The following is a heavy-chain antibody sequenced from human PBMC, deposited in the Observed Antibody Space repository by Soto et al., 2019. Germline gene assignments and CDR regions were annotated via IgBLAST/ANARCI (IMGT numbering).Heavy chain of an antibody. Sequence: XESLPLSCVGSAFNLAKICKQWIRQPPGKGLEWVAIISRDGRGEAFADSVKGRFATSKDNSKNTVYLQMTGLRSYDTADYYCPKEENQNYGVDHWGQGTLVTVSS. CDR1: AFNLAKIC. CDR3: PKEENQNYGVDH. CDR2: ISRDGRGE. V-gene: IGHV3-30*18. D-gene: IGHD3-16*01. J-gene: IGHJ1*01.